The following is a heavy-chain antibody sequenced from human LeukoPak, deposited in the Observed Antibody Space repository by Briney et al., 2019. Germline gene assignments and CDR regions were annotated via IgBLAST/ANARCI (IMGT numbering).Heavy chain of an antibody. J-gene: IGHJ4*02. D-gene: IGHD6-25*01. CDR2: ISSSSSYI. Sequence: GGSLRLSCAASGFTFSIHSMNWVRQAPGKGLEWVSSISSSSSYIYYADSVKGRFTISRDNAKNSLYLQMNSLRAEDTAVYYCARDVMAASFWGQGSLVTVSS. CDR3: ARDVMAASF. CDR1: GFTFSIHS. V-gene: IGHV3-21*01.